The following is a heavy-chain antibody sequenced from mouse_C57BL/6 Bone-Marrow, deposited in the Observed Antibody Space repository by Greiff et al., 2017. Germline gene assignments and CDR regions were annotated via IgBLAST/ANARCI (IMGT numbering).Heavy chain of an antibody. Sequence: QVQLQQSGPGLVQPSQSLSITCTVSGFSLTSYGVHWVRQSPGKGLEWLGVIWSGGSTDYNAAFISRLSISKDNSKSQVFFKMNSLQADETAIYYCALTGTYYFDYWGQGTTLTVSS. CDR2: IWSGGST. D-gene: IGHD4-1*01. CDR3: ALTGTYYFDY. J-gene: IGHJ2*01. CDR1: GFSLTSYG. V-gene: IGHV2-2*01.